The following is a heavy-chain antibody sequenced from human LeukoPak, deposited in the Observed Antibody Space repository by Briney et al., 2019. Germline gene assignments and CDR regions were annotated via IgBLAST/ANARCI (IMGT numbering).Heavy chain of an antibody. CDR2: ICYSGST. D-gene: IGHD3-10*01. J-gene: IGHJ6*02. V-gene: IGHV4-59*01. CDR1: GGSIGAYY. Sequence: SETLSLTCTVSGGSIGAYYWSWFRQPPGKGPEWIGYICYSGSTNYNPSLKSRVTISVDTSKNQFSLKLSSVTAADTAVYYCAREAVAGGSGSNYYYYGVDVWGQGTTVTVSS. CDR3: AREAVAGGSGSNYYYYGVDV.